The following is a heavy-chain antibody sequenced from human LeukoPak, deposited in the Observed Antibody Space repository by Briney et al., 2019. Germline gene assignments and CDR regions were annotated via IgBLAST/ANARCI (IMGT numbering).Heavy chain of an antibody. CDR2: IYYSGST. D-gene: IGHD1-26*01. CDR1: GFTFSSYS. V-gene: IGHV4-59*01. CDR3: ARAQGRGQYYFDY. Sequence: ESLRLSCAASGFTFSSYSMNWVRQPPGKGLEWIGYIYYSGSTNYNPSLKSRVTISVDTSKNQFSLKLSSVTAADTAVYYCARAQGRGQYYFDYWGQGTLVTVSS. J-gene: IGHJ4*02.